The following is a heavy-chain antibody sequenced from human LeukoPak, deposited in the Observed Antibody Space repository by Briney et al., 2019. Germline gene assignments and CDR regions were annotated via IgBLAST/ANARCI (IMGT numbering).Heavy chain of an antibody. CDR3: ARDLSSTSNWELDY. J-gene: IGHJ4*02. CDR1: GYTFIHYF. CDR2: INSNSGVT. D-gene: IGHD7-27*01. Sequence: ASVKVSCKASGYTFIHYFIHWVRQAPGQGLESMGRINSNSGVTEYTQKFQGRVTMTRDTSITTVYMELSSLTSDDTAVYYCARDLSSTSNWELDYWGQGTLVTVSS. V-gene: IGHV1-2*06.